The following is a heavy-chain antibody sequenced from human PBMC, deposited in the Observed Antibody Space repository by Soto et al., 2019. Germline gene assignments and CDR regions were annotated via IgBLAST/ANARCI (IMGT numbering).Heavy chain of an antibody. J-gene: IGHJ6*03. D-gene: IGHD5-12*01. CDR1: VDSVSSNSAG. CDR3: ARGSWDDVSGHYYMDV. CDR2: TYYKSRWFN. V-gene: IGHV6-1*01. Sequence: SQTLSLTCAISVDSVSSNSAGWNWGRQTPSRGLEWLGRTYYKSRWFNNYAVCVKSRITINPDTSHNQFSLHLDSVAPEDTAVYFCARGSWDDVSGHYYMDVWGKGTTVTVSS.